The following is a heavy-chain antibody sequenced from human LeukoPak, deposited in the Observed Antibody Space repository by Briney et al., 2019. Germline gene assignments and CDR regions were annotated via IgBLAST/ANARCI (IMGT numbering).Heavy chain of an antibody. CDR2: INAGNGNT. Sequence: GASVKVACKASGYTFTSYAMHWVRQAPGQRLEWMGWINAGNGNTEYSQKFQGRVTITRDTSASTAYMELSSLRSEDTAVYYCARLRYFQRFDPWGQGTLVTDSS. D-gene: IGHD3-9*01. J-gene: IGHJ5*02. CDR3: ARLRYFQRFDP. V-gene: IGHV1-3*01. CDR1: GYTFTSYA.